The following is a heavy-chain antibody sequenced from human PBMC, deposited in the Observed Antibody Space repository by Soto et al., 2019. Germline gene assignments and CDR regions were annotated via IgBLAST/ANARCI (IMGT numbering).Heavy chain of an antibody. D-gene: IGHD2-2*01. CDR3: ATSDWFDP. CDR1: GGSISRRGYC. J-gene: IGHJ5*02. V-gene: IGHV4-39*01. Sequence: QLQLQESGPGLVKPSETLSLTCTVSGGSISRRGYCWGWIRQPPGKGLEWIGTIAYSGSTYYNPSLKSRGTIAVDTSKNQFCLNLSSVTAADTAVYYCATSDWFDPWGQGTVVTVS. CDR2: IAYSGST.